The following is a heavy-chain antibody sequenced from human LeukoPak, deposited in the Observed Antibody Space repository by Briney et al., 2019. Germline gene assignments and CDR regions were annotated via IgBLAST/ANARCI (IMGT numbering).Heavy chain of an antibody. D-gene: IGHD3-3*01. CDR1: GYTFTSFH. CDR2: ISPYNDNS. V-gene: IGHV1-18*01. J-gene: IGHJ4*02. CDR3: ARGGLRFLEWLLWTGYFDY. Sequence: GASVKVSCKASGYTFTSFHVSWVRQAPGQGLEWMGWISPYNDNSNYAQKFQGRVTMTTDSSTSIAYMELRSLRSDDTAIYYCARGGLRFLEWLLWTGYFDYWGQGTLVTVSS.